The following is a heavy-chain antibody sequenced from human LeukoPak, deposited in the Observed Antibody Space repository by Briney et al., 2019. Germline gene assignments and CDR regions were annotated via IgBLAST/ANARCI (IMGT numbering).Heavy chain of an antibody. D-gene: IGHD6-6*01. V-gene: IGHV4-59*01. CDR3: AKDRYTSSSHRVDY. Sequence: PSETLSLTCTVSGGSISSYYWSWIRQPPGKGLEWVGYIYYSGSTNYNPSLKSRVTISVDTSKNQFSLKLSSVTAADTAVYYCAKDRYTSSSHRVDYWGQGTLVTVSS. CDR1: GGSISSYY. CDR2: IYYSGST. J-gene: IGHJ4*02.